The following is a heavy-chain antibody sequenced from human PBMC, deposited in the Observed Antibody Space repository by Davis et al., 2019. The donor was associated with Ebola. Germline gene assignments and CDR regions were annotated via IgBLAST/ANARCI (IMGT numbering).Heavy chain of an antibody. D-gene: IGHD5-12*01. CDR1: GFSFEGYA. J-gene: IGHJ3*02. Sequence: SLKISCAASGFSFEGYAMYWVRQAPGRGLDWVSTINWNGNFIDYADSVKGRFSVSRDNGKNSLYLQMNSLRADDTALYYCAKAAFRGYAYGGDALDIWGRGTMVTVSS. CDR2: INWNGNFI. V-gene: IGHV3-9*01. CDR3: AKAAFRGYAYGGDALDI.